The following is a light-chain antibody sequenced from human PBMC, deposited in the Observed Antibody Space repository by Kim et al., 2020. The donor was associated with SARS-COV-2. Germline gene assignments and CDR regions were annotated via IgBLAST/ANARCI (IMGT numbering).Light chain of an antibody. J-gene: IGLJ1*01. CDR1: NIGSKR. CDR3: QVWDSSSDHYV. V-gene: IGLV3-21*04. Sequence: SYELTQPPSVSVAPGKTARITCWGDNIGSKRVHWYQQKPGQAPVVVIYYDTDRPSGIPERFSGSNSGNTATLTISRVEAGDEADYYCQVWDSSSDHYVFG. CDR2: YDT.